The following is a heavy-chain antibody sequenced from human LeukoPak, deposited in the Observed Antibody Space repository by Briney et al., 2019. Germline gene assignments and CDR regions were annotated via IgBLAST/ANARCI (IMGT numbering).Heavy chain of an antibody. Sequence: GRSLRLSCAASGFTFSSYGMHWVRQAPGKGLEWVAVIRYDGSNKYYADSVKGRFTISRDNSKNTLYLQMNSLRAEDTALYYCARETALSGWYIDFWGQGTLVTVSS. J-gene: IGHJ4*02. D-gene: IGHD6-19*01. CDR1: GFTFSSYG. V-gene: IGHV3-33*01. CDR3: ARETALSGWYIDF. CDR2: IRYDGSNK.